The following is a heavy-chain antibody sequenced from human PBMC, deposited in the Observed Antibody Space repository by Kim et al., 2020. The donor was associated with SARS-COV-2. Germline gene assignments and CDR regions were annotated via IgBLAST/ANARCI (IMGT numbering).Heavy chain of an antibody. CDR2: IKQDGSEK. CDR1: GFTFSSYW. V-gene: IGHV3-7*01. CDR3: AREVEVGATHGWDYYYYYYMDV. J-gene: IGHJ6*03. D-gene: IGHD1-26*01. Sequence: GGSLRLSCAASGFTFSSYWMSWVRQAPGKGLEWVANIKQDGSEKYYVDSVKGRFTISRDNAKNSLYLQMNSLRAEDTAVYYCAREVEVGATHGWDYYYYYYMDVWGKGTTVTVSS.